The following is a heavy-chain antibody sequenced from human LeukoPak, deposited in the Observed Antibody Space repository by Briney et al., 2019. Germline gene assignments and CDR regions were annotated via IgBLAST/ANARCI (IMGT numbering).Heavy chain of an antibody. V-gene: IGHV3-23*01. J-gene: IGHJ4*02. CDR2: ISGSGGST. D-gene: IGHD3-9*01. Sequence: GGSLTLSCAASGFTFSSYAMSWVRQAPGKGLEWVSAISGSGGSTYYADSVKGRFTISRDNPKNTLHLQMNSLRAEDTAVYYCAQAQTNTYYDILTGYYHDYWGQGTLVTVSS. CDR3: AQAQTNTYYDILTGYYHDY. CDR1: GFTFSSYA.